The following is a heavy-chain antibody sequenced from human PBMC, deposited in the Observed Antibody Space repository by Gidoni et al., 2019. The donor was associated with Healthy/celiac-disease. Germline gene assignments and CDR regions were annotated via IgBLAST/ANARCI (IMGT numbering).Heavy chain of an antibody. D-gene: IGHD2-2*01. Sequence: QLQLQESGPGLVKPSETLSLTCTVPGGSISSSSYYWGWIRQPPGKGLEWIGSIYYSGSTYYNPSLKSRVTISVDTSKNQFSLKLSSVTAADTAVYYCARPLVVPAAESPLSYYMDVWGKGTTVTVSS. V-gene: IGHV4-39*01. CDR1: GGSISSSSYY. CDR2: IYYSGST. CDR3: ARPLVVPAAESPLSYYMDV. J-gene: IGHJ6*03.